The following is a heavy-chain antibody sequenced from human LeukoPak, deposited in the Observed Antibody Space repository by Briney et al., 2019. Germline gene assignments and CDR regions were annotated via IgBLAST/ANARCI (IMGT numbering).Heavy chain of an antibody. CDR2: ISASGAAT. J-gene: IGHJ4*02. CDR1: GSTFSNYA. D-gene: IGHD3-9*01. V-gene: IGHV3-23*01. Sequence: GGSLKLSCVASGSTFSNYAMSWVRQAPGKGLEWVSAISASGAATKYADSVKGRFTISRDNSKNTLFLQMDSLRAEDTAVYYCAKPATYYDILTGYDNWGQGTLVTVSS. CDR3: AKPATYYDILTGYDN.